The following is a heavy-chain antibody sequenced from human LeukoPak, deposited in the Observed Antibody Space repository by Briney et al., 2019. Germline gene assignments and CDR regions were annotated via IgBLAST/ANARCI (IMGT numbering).Heavy chain of an antibody. CDR2: MNPNSGNT. Sequence: ASVKVSCKASGYTFTSYDINWVRQATGQGLEWMGWMNPNSGNTGYAQKFQGRVTMTRNTSISTAYMELSSLRSEDTAVYYCARAVVPAATRYYYYYMDVWGKGTTVTVSS. CDR3: ARAVVPAATRYYYYYMDV. V-gene: IGHV1-8*01. J-gene: IGHJ6*03. D-gene: IGHD2-2*01. CDR1: GYTFTSYD.